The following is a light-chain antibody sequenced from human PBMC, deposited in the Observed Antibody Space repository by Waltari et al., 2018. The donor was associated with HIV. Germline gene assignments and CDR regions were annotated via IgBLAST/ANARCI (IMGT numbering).Light chain of an antibody. CDR1: SSAVGGYNL. Sequence: QSSLTQPAPFPGPIGHSLTSSCTGTSSAVGGYNLVSWYQHHPGKAPKLSIYEVYKRPSGVSNRFSGSKSGNTASLTGSGLQAEDDADYYCCSYAGSSIPFGGGTKLTVL. CDR2: EVY. V-gene: IGLV2-23*02. J-gene: IGLJ2*01. CDR3: CSYAGSSIP.